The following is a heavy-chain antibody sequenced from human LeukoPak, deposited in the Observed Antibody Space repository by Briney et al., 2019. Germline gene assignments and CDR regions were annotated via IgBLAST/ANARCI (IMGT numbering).Heavy chain of an antibody. Sequence: GGSLRLSCAASGFTFSSYDMHWVRQGTGKGLEWVSAIGTGGDTYYPGSVKGRFTISRENAKNSLYPQMNSLRAGDTAVYYCAREKRETIGFDALDIWGQGTMVTVSS. CDR1: GFTFSSYD. J-gene: IGHJ3*02. CDR2: IGTGGDT. V-gene: IGHV3-13*04. D-gene: IGHD2/OR15-2a*01. CDR3: AREKRETIGFDALDI.